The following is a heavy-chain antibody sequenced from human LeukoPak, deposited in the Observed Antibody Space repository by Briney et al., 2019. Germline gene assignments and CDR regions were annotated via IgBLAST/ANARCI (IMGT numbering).Heavy chain of an antibody. Sequence: GSLKLSCASSGFTFSSYSMNLVRQAPGKSLESPSSISSSSSYIYYADSVKGRFSISRDNAKNSLYLQMSSLRAEDTAVYYCARGSSGWSPAHAFDIWGQGTMVTVSS. D-gene: IGHD6-19*01. CDR2: ISSSSSYI. J-gene: IGHJ3*02. V-gene: IGHV3-21*01. CDR1: GFTFSSYS. CDR3: ARGSSGWSPAHAFDI.